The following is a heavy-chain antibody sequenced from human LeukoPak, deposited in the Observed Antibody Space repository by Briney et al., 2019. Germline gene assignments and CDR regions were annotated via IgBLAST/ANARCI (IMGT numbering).Heavy chain of an antibody. CDR2: IYYSGST. J-gene: IGHJ4*02. Sequence: SETLSLTCTVSGGSISSSSYYWGWVRQPPGKGLDWIGTIYYSGSTYYNPSLKSRVTISVDTSKNQFSLKLSSVTAADTAVYYCARQNIFYYDSSGYFDYWGQGILVTVSS. CDR3: ARQNIFYYDSSGYFDY. V-gene: IGHV4-39*01. CDR1: GGSISSSSYY. D-gene: IGHD3-22*01.